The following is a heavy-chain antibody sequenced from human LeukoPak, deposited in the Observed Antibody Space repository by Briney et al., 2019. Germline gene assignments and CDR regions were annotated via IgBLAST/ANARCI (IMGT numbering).Heavy chain of an antibody. V-gene: IGHV5-51*01. Sequence: GGSLRLSCKGSGYSFTSYWIGWVRQMAGKSLEWMGIIYPGDSDTRYSPSFQGQVTISADRSISTAYLQWSSLKASDTAMYYCARTVEMATIVGYFDYWGQGTLVTVSS. J-gene: IGHJ4*02. CDR2: IYPGDSDT. D-gene: IGHD5-24*01. CDR3: ARTVEMATIVGYFDY. CDR1: GYSFTSYW.